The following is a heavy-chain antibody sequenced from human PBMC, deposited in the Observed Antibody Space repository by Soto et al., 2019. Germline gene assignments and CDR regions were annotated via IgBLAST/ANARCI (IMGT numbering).Heavy chain of an antibody. J-gene: IGHJ4*02. CDR1: GFYSSSNG. CDR2: VYNSGST. CDR3: ARYRREAVAGYTLDN. Sequence: SDTLSLTCTFSGFYSSSNGLTWIRQTPGKGLEWIGYVYNSGSTNYNPSLKSRVTISEDTSKSQFSLKVNSMTAADTVVYYCARYRREAVAGYTLDNWGQGILVPVSS. D-gene: IGHD6-13*01. V-gene: IGHV4-59*01.